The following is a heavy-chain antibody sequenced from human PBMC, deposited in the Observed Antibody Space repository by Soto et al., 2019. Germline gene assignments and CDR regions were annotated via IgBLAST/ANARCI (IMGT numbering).Heavy chain of an antibody. Sequence: QVQLVQSGAEVKKPESSVKVSCKASGGTFSSYAISWVRQAPGQGLEWMGGIIPIFGTANYAQKFQGRVTITADESTSTAYMERSSLRSDDTAVYYCARVLDSSGFDDAFDIWGQGTMVTVSS. CDR1: GGTFSSYA. J-gene: IGHJ3*02. V-gene: IGHV1-69*01. D-gene: IGHD3-22*01. CDR3: ARVLDSSGFDDAFDI. CDR2: IIPIFGTA.